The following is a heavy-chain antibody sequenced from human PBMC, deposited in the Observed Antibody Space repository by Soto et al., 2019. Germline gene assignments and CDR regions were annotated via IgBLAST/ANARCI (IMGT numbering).Heavy chain of an antibody. V-gene: IGHV1-46*01. Sequence: VASVKVSCKASGYTFTSYYMHWVRQAPGQGLEWMGIINPSGGSTSYAQKFQGRVTMTRDTSTSTVYMELSSLRSEDPAVYYCAREKPSGLLPDYFDYWGQGTLVTVS. CDR3: AREKPSGLLPDYFDY. D-gene: IGHD3-10*01. J-gene: IGHJ4*02. CDR1: GYTFTSYY. CDR2: INPSGGST.